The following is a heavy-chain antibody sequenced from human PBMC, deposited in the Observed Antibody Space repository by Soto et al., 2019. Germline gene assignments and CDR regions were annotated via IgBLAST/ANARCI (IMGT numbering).Heavy chain of an antibody. D-gene: IGHD2-15*01. Sequence: SSETLSLTCTVSGGSISSYYWSWIRQPTGKGLEWIGYIYYSGSTNYNPSLKSRVTISVDTSKNQFSLKLSSVTAADTAVYYCARARESSVVAARYYYYMDVWGKGTTVTVS. CDR1: GGSISSYY. J-gene: IGHJ6*03. CDR3: ARARESSVVAARYYYYMDV. CDR2: IYYSGST. V-gene: IGHV4-59*01.